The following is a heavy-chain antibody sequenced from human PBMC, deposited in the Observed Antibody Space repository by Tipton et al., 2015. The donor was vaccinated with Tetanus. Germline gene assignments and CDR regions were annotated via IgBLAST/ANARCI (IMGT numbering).Heavy chain of an antibody. CDR3: ARAHLHACGASRGPSN. J-gene: IGHJ4*01. CDR1: GFTFSNYW. Sequence: SLRLSCAASGFTFSNYWMSWVRQAPGKGLEWVANIDQAGSDKYYVDSVKGRFTISRDNAKNSLFLQMDGLRAEDTAVYFYARAHLHACGASRGPSNRGHGPLV. CDR2: IDQAGSDK. D-gene: IGHD2-2*01. V-gene: IGHV3-7*01.